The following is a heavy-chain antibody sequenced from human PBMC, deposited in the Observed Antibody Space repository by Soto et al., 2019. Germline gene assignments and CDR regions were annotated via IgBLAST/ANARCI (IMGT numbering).Heavy chain of an antibody. CDR3: ARHVEYGDYAPDYYFDY. J-gene: IGHJ4*02. CDR2: IYYSGTT. Sequence: SETLSLTCSVSGASISSGGYYWNWIRQHPGKGLEWIGYIYYSGTTYYNPSLKSRVTISVDTSKNQFSLKLSSVTAADTAVYYCARHVEYGDYAPDYYFDYWGQGTLVTVSS. CDR1: GASISSGGYY. D-gene: IGHD4-17*01. V-gene: IGHV4-31*03.